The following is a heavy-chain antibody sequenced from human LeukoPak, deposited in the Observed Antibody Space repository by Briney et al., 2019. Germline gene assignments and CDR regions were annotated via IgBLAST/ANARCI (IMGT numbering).Heavy chain of an antibody. CDR2: IIPIFGTA. V-gene: IGHV1-69*13. CDR3: ASDREGSGSYGY. D-gene: IGHD3-10*01. J-gene: IGHJ4*02. Sequence: ASVKVSCKASGGTFSSYAVSWARQAPGQGLEWMGGIIPIFGTANYAQKFQGRVTITADESTSTAYMELSSLRSEDTAVYYCASDREGSGSYGYWGQGTLVTVSS. CDR1: GGTFSSYA.